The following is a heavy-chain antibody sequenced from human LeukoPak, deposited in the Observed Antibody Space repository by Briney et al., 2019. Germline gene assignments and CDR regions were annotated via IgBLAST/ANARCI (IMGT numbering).Heavy chain of an antibody. CDR2: ISGSGT. Sequence: QTGGSLRLSCAASGFTFSSYGMSWVRQAPGKGLEWVSGISGSGTYYADSVKGRFTISRDNSKNTLHLQMNSLRAEDTAVYYCATHGSAHYYMDVWGKGTTVTISS. D-gene: IGHD2-2*03. CDR1: GFTFSSYG. J-gene: IGHJ6*03. CDR3: ATHGSAHYYMDV. V-gene: IGHV3-23*01.